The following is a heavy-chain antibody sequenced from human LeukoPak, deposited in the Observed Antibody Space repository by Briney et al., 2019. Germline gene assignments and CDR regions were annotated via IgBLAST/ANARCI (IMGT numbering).Heavy chain of an antibody. CDR3: ARDGYNLDAFDI. CDR2: INSDGSST. Sequence: GGSRRLSCVASGFTFSSYAMHWVRQAPGKGLMWVSRINSDGSSTNYADSVKGRFTISRDNAKNTLYLQMNSLRAEDTAVFYCARDGYNLDAFDIWGQGTMVTVSS. V-gene: IGHV3-74*01. D-gene: IGHD5-24*01. J-gene: IGHJ3*02. CDR1: GFTFSSYA.